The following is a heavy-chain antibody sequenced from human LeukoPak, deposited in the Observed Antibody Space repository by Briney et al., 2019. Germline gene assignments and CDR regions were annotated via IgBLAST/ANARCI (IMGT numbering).Heavy chain of an antibody. J-gene: IGHJ4*02. CDR3: ARPRGRKNCSGGSCYSALFDY. CDR1: GGTFSSYA. CDR2: IIPIFGIA. Sequence: SVKVSCRASGGTFSSYAISWVRQAPGQGLEWMGRIIPIFGIANYAQKFQGRVTITADKSTSTAYMELSSLRSEDTAVYYCARPRGRKNCSGGSCYSALFDYWGQGTLVTVSS. D-gene: IGHD2-15*01. V-gene: IGHV1-69*04.